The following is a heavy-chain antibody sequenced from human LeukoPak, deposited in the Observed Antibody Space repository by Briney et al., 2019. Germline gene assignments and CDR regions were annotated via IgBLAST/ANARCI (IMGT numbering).Heavy chain of an antibody. V-gene: IGHV1-2*02. D-gene: IGHD3-22*01. CDR3: ARGTTITKYYESSGIDY. CDR1: GYTFTGYY. CDR2: INPYSGGT. Sequence: ASLKVSCKASGYTFTGYYMHWVRQAPGQGLQWMGWINPYSGGTNQAQKFQGRVTMTRDTSISTAYMEVSGLRSDDTAVYYCARGTTITKYYESSGIDYWGQGTLVTVSS. J-gene: IGHJ4*02.